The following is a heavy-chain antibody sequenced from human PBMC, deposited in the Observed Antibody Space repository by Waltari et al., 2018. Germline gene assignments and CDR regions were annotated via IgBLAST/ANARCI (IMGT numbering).Heavy chain of an antibody. D-gene: IGHD5-18*01. CDR2: SSSSSSYI. V-gene: IGHV3-21*01. Sequence: EVQLVESGGGLVKPGGSLRLSCAASGFPFSSSSMKWVSQAPGKGLEWVSSSSSSSSYIYYSDSVKGRFTISRDNAKNSLYLQMNSLRAEDTAVYYCARGRRDLSRDTAINYWGQGTLVTVSS. CDR3: ARGRRDLSRDTAINY. CDR1: GFPFSSSS. J-gene: IGHJ4*02.